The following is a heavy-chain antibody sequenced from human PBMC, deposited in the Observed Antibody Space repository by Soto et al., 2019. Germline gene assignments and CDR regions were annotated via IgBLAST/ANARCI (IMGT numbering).Heavy chain of an antibody. CDR2: ISVSGGTT. V-gene: IGHV3-23*01. CDR1: GFTFRNFA. CDR3: AKGMYYYDSSGYRLFDY. Sequence: GRSLRLSCAASGFTFRNFAMNWVRQAPGKGLEWVSGISVSGGTTYYADSVRGRFTVSRDNSKNSVFLQMNSLRAEDTAVYFCAKGMYYYDSSGYRLFDYWGQGTLVTVSS. J-gene: IGHJ4*02. D-gene: IGHD3-22*01.